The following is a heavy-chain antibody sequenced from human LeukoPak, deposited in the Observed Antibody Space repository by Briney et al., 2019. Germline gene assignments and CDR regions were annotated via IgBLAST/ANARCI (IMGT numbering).Heavy chain of an antibody. CDR3: ARGRTFDY. CDR2: IYYSGTT. Sequence: SETLSLTCTVSGGSISNYYWSWIRQPPGKGLEWIGYIYYSGTTNYNPSLKSRVTISVDTSKNQFSLKLSSVTAADTAVYYCARGRTFDYWGQGTLVTVSS. CDR1: GGSISNYY. V-gene: IGHV4-59*12. J-gene: IGHJ4*02.